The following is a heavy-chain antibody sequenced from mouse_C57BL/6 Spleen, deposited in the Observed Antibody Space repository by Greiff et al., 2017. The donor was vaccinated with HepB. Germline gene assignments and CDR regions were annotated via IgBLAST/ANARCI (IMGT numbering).Heavy chain of an antibody. CDR2: ISDGGSYT. V-gene: IGHV5-4*01. Sequence: EVHLVESGGGLVKPGGSLKLSCAASGFTFSSYAMSWVRQTPEKRLEWVATISDGGSYTYYPDNVKGRFTISRDNAKNNLYLQMSHLKSEDTAMYYCARDRYDYDGFAYWGQGTLVTVSA. CDR3: ARDRYDYDGFAY. J-gene: IGHJ3*01. CDR1: GFTFSSYA. D-gene: IGHD2-4*01.